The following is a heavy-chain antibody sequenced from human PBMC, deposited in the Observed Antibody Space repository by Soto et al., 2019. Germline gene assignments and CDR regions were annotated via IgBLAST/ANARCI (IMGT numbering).Heavy chain of an antibody. J-gene: IGHJ6*02. V-gene: IGHV3-7*03. CDR1: GFMFSSYV. Sequence: EVQLVQSGGGLVQPGGSLRLSCAASGFMFSSYVMSWVRQAPGKGLEWVANIRQDGSEEYFVDSVKGRFTISRDNAKNSFYLQMNSLRAEDTAVYKCARWNYGMDVWGPGTTVTVS. CDR2: IRQDGSEE. CDR3: ARWNYGMDV.